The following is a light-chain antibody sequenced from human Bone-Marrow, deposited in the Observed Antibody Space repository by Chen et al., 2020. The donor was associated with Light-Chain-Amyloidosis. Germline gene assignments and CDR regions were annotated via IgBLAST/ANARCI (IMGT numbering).Light chain of an antibody. CDR2: EVT. V-gene: IGLV2-14*01. J-gene: IGLJ1*01. CDR1: SSDVGGDNH. Sequence: QSALTHPASVSGSPGQSITIFCTGTSSDVGGDNHVSWYQQHPDKAPKLMIYEVTNRPSLVPVRFSGSKSDNTASLTISGLQTEDEADYFCSSYTITNTLVFGSGTRVTVL. CDR3: SSYTITNTLV.